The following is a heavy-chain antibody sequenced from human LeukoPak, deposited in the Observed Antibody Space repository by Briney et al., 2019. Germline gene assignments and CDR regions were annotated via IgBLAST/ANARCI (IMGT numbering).Heavy chain of an antibody. CDR1: GFTFSSYG. CDR3: AKGHGSPGTFDY. J-gene: IGHJ4*02. D-gene: IGHD5-24*01. V-gene: IGHV3-30*18. Sequence: GRSLRLSCAASGFTFSSYGMHWVRQAPGKGLEWVAVISYDGSNKYYADSVKGRFTISRDNSKNTLYLQMNSLRSEDTAVYYCAKGHGSPGTFDYWGQGTLVTVSS. CDR2: ISYDGSNK.